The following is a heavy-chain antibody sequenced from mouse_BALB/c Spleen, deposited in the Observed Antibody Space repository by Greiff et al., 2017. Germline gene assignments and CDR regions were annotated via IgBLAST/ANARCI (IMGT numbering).Heavy chain of an antibody. CDR3: TRKYYRYGGLWFAY. J-gene: IGHJ3*01. CDR2: INPSNGGT. V-gene: IGHV1S81*02. Sequence: VQLQQSGAELVKPGASVKLSCKASGYTFTSYYMYWVKQRPGQGLEWIGEINPSNGGTNYNEKFKSKATMTVDKSSSTASMQLSRLTSEDSSVYYCTRKYYRYGGLWFAYWGQGTLVTVSA. CDR1: GYTFTSYY. D-gene: IGHD2-14*01.